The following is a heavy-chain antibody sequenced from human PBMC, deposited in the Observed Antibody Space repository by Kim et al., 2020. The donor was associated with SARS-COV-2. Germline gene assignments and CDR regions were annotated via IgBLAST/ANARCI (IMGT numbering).Heavy chain of an antibody. CDR2: INHSGST. J-gene: IGHJ4*02. Sequence: SETLSLTCAVYGGSFSGYYWSWIRQPPGKGLEWIGEINHSGSTNYNPSLKSRVTISVDTSKNQFSLKLSSVTAADTAVYYCARAAAAAVDYWGQGTLGTV. D-gene: IGHD6-13*01. V-gene: IGHV4-34*01. CDR3: ARAAAAAVDY. CDR1: GGSFSGYY.